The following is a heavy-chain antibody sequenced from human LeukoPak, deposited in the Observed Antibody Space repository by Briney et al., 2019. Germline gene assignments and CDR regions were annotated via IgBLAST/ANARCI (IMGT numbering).Heavy chain of an antibody. D-gene: IGHD4-17*01. J-gene: IGHJ4*02. V-gene: IGHV3-30*18. Sequence: GGSLRLSCAASGFTFSSYGMHWVRQAPGKGLEWVAVISYDGSNKYYADSVKGRFTISRDNSKNTLYLQMNSLRAEDTAVYYCANTVTTSNYFDYWGQGTLVTASS. CDR1: GFTFSSYG. CDR3: ANTVTTSNYFDY. CDR2: ISYDGSNK.